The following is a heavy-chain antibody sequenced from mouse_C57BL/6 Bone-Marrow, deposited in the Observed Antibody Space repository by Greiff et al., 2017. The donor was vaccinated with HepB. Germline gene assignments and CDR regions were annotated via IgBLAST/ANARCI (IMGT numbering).Heavy chain of an antibody. CDR3: ARWPYDGVYFDY. CDR1: GYTFTSYW. CDR2: IDPSDSYT. Sequence: VQLQQPGAELVKPGASVKLSCKASGYTFTSYWMQWVKQRPGQGLEWIGEIDPSDSYTNYNQKFKGKATLTGDTSSSTAYMQRSSLTSEDSAVYYCARWPYDGVYFDYWGQGTTLTVSS. J-gene: IGHJ2*01. V-gene: IGHV1-50*01. D-gene: IGHD2-3*01.